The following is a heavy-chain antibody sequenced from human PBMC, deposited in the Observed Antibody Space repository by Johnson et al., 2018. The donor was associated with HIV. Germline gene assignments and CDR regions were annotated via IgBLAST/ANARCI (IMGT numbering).Heavy chain of an antibody. CDR2: ISYDGSNK. Sequence: QVKLVESGGGVVQPGRSLRLSCAASGFTFSSYAMHWVRQAPGKGLEWVAVISYDGSNKYYADSVKGRFTISRDNSKNTLYLQMNSLRLEDTGVYYCAKVLVGAKALHVWGQGTTVSVSS. J-gene: IGHJ3*01. D-gene: IGHD1-26*01. CDR1: GFTFSSYA. CDR3: AKVLVGAKALHV. V-gene: IGHV3-30-3*01.